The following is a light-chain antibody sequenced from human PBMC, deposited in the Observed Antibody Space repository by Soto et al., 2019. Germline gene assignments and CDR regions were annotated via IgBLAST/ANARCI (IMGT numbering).Light chain of an antibody. CDR3: QQLFDSPIT. CDR2: AAS. V-gene: IGKV1-12*01. J-gene: IGKJ5*01. Sequence: DIQMTQSPSSVSASVGDRVTITCRASQGISSWLAWYQQKPGKAPKLLIYAASTLQSGVPSRFSGSGSGTDFTLTISCLQSEDFATYYCQQLFDSPITFGQGTRLEIK. CDR1: QGISSW.